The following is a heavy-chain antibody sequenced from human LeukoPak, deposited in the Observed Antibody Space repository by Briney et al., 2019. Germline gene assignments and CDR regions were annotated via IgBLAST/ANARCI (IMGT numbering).Heavy chain of an antibody. CDR3: ARAPGSGWYAFDS. J-gene: IGHJ4*02. V-gene: IGHV4-59*02. Sequence: PSETLSLTCTVSGGSVSSYCWSWIRQPPGKGLEWIGYIYFSGSTNYNPSLKSRVTILVETSKNQFSLKLNSVTAADTAVYYCARAPGSGWYAFDSWGQGTLVTVSS. D-gene: IGHD6-19*01. CDR2: IYFSGST. CDR1: GGSVSSYC.